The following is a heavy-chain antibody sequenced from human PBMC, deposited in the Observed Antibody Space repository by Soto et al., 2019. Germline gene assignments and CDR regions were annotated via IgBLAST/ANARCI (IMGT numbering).Heavy chain of an antibody. V-gene: IGHV4-30-4*08. D-gene: IGHD2-2*02. CDR3: ARAGYCSSTSCHKMGDMNWFDP. Sequence: SETLSLTCTVSGGSISSGGYYWSWIRQHPGKGLEWIGYIYYSGSTYYNPSLKSRVTISVDTSKNQFSLKLSSVTAADTAVYYCARAGYCSSTSCHKMGDMNWFDPWGQGTLVTVSS. CDR1: GGSISSGGYY. J-gene: IGHJ5*02. CDR2: IYYSGST.